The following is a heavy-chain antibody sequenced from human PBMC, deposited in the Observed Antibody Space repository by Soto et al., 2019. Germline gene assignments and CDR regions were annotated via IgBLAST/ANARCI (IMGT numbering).Heavy chain of an antibody. CDR3: ASLVYFGYDY. V-gene: IGHV3-21*01. CDR1: GFTFSSYT. CDR2: ISSSRSYI. J-gene: IGHJ4*02. D-gene: IGHD3-3*01. Sequence: EVQLVESGGGLVKPGGSLRLSCAASGFTFSSYTMNWVRQAPGKGLEWVSSISSSRSYIYYADSVKGRFTISRDNAKNSLYLQVNSLRAEDTAVYYCASLVYFGYDYWGQGTLVTVSS.